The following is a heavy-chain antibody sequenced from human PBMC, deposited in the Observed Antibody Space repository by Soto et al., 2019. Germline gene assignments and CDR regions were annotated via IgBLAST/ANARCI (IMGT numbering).Heavy chain of an antibody. Sequence: GGSLRLSCAASGFTFSSYAMSWVRQAPGKGLEWVSAISGSGGSTYYADSVKGRFTISRDNSKNTLYLQMNSLRAEDTAVYYCANDLFMYYDILTGAGFDYWGKGTQVTVSS. V-gene: IGHV3-23*01. CDR3: ANDLFMYYDILTGAGFDY. J-gene: IGHJ4*02. D-gene: IGHD3-9*01. CDR2: ISGSGGST. CDR1: GFTFSSYA.